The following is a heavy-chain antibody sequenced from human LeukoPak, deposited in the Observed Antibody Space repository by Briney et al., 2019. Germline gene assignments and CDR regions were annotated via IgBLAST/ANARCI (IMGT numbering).Heavy chain of an antibody. D-gene: IGHD4-17*01. CDR1: GFTYSSYA. CDR3: ARGHTAVTRHFDF. V-gene: IGHV3-23*01. Sequence: GGSLRLSCAASGFTYSSYAMSWVRQAPGKGLEWVSAISGSGGSTYYADSVKGRFTIPRDNSKNTLYLQMNSLRAEDTAVYYCARGHTAVTRHFDFWGQGTLVTVSS. CDR2: ISGSGGST. J-gene: IGHJ4*02.